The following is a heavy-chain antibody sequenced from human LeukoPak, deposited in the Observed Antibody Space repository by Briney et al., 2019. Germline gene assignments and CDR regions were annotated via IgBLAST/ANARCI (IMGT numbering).Heavy chain of an antibody. J-gene: IGHJ4*02. CDR2: IYSDGST. Sequence: GGSLRLSCAASGFTVSSNYMSWVRQAPGKGLEWVSVIYSDGSTHYADSVKGRFTISRDNSKNTLYLQMNSLRAEDTAVYYCAREIIQLPGYFDYWGQGTLVTVSS. CDR1: GFTVSSNY. V-gene: IGHV3-53*01. CDR3: AREIIQLPGYFDY. D-gene: IGHD5-18*01.